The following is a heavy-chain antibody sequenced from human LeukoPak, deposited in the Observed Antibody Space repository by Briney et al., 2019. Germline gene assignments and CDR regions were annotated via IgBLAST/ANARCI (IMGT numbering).Heavy chain of an antibody. CDR2: ISYDGSNK. D-gene: IGHD6-13*01. CDR1: GFTFSSYA. CDR3: ARDAISSSWYNPWTP. J-gene: IGHJ5*02. Sequence: NPGGSLRLSCAASGFTFSSYAMHWVRQAPGKGLEWVVVISYDGSNKYYADSVKGRFTISRDNSKNTLYLQMNSLRAEDTAVYYCARDAISSSWYNPWTPWGQGTLVTVSS. V-gene: IGHV3-30-3*01.